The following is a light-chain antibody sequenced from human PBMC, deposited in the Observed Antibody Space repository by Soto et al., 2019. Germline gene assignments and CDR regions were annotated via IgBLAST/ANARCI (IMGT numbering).Light chain of an antibody. Sequence: QSVLTQPPSASGSPGQSVTISCTGTSSDLGSYNFVSWYQQHPGKAPKLMIYEVTKRPSGVPDRFSGSKSGNTASLTVSGLQAEDEADYYCSSYAGSNIYVFGTGTKVTVL. CDR3: SSYAGSNIYV. CDR2: EVT. CDR1: SSDLGSYNF. V-gene: IGLV2-8*01. J-gene: IGLJ1*01.